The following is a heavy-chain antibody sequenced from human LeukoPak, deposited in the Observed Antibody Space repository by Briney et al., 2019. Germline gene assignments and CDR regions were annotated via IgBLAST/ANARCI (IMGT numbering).Heavy chain of an antibody. Sequence: GGSLRLSCAASGFTFSSYAMSWVRQAPGKGLEWVSAISGSGGSTYYADSVKGRFTISRDNSKNTLYLQMNSLRAEDTAVYYCAKDSAGRYCSITSCNFFDYWGQGTLVTVSS. V-gene: IGHV3-23*01. D-gene: IGHD2-2*01. CDR2: ISGSGGST. CDR3: AKDSAGRYCSITSCNFFDY. J-gene: IGHJ4*02. CDR1: GFTFSSYA.